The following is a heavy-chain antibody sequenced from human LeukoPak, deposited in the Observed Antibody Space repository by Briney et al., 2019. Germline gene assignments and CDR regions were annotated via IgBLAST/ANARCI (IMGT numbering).Heavy chain of an antibody. CDR1: GFTVSSNY. CDR3: ARDSSTGWYHGY. D-gene: IGHD6-19*01. J-gene: IGHJ4*02. Sequence: GGSLRLSCAASGFTVSSNYMSWVRQAPGKGLGWVSVIYSGGSTYYADSVKGRFTISRDNSKNTLYLQMNSLTAEDTAVYYCARDSSTGWYHGYWGQGTLVTVSS. V-gene: IGHV3-66*01. CDR2: IYSGGST.